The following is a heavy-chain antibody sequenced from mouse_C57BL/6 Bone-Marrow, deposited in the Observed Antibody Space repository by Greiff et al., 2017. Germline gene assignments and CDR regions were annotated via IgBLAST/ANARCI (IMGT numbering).Heavy chain of an antibody. J-gene: IGHJ3*01. CDR3: ARDGAVMVTTSFAY. D-gene: IGHD2-2*01. CDR2: IYPRSGNT. V-gene: IGHV1-81*01. CDR1: GYTFTSYG. Sequence: QVQLQQSGAELARPGASVKLSCKASGYTFTSYGISWVKQRTGQGLEWIGEIYPRSGNTYYNEKFKGKATLTADKSSSTAYMELRSLTSEDSAVYSGARDGAVMVTTSFAYWGQGTLVTVSA.